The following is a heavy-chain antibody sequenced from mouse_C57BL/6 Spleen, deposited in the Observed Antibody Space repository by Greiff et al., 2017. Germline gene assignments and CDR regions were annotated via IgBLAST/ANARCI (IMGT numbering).Heavy chain of an antibody. CDR1: GYTFTDYY. D-gene: IGHD2-4*01. CDR2: INPYNGGT. J-gene: IGHJ3*01. V-gene: IGHV1-19*01. CDR3: AKMDDYDGWFAY. Sequence: DVQLQESGPVLVKPGASVKMSCKASGYTFTDYYMNWVKQSHGKSLEWIGVINPYNGGTSYNQKFKGKATLTVDKSSSTAYMELNSLTSEDSAVYYCAKMDDYDGWFAYWGQGTLVTVSA.